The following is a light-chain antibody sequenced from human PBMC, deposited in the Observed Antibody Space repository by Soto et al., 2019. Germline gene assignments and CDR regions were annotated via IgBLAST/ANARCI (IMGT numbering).Light chain of an antibody. CDR3: QQSYSTPWT. V-gene: IGKV1-39*01. CDR1: QSISSY. J-gene: IGKJ1*01. CDR2: AAS. Sequence: DIQMTQSPSSLSASVGDRVTITCRASQSISSYLNWYQQKPGKAPKLLIYAASSLQSGVPSRFSVSGSGTDFPLTISSLQPEDFATYYCQQSYSTPWTFGQGTKVQIK.